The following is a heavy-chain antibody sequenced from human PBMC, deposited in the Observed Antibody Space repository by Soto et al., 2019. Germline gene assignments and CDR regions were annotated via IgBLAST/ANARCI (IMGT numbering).Heavy chain of an antibody. CDR2: ISGSGGST. V-gene: IGHV3-23*01. Sequence: GGSLRLSCAASGFTFSSYAMSWVRQAPGKGLEWVSAISGSGGSTYYADSVKGRFTISRDNSKNTLYLQMNSLRAEDTAVYYCANTIFGVVIGPFDYWGQGTLVTVSS. D-gene: IGHD3-3*01. CDR1: GFTFSSYA. J-gene: IGHJ4*02. CDR3: ANTIFGVVIGPFDY.